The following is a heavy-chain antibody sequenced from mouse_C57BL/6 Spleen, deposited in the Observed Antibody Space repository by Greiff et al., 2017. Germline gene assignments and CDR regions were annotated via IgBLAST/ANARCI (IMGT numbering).Heavy chain of an antibody. CDR2: LDPSDSET. CDR3: ARGDYYGSRGYFDV. J-gene: IGHJ1*03. V-gene: IGHV1-52*01. CDR1: GYTFTSYW. Sequence: VQLQQPGAELVRPGSSVKLSCKASGYTFTSYWMHWVKQRPIQGLEWIGNLDPSDSETPYNQQFKYKSTLTVDKSSSTSYMQLSSLTSEDSAVYYCARGDYYGSRGYFDVWGTGTTVTVSS. D-gene: IGHD1-1*01.